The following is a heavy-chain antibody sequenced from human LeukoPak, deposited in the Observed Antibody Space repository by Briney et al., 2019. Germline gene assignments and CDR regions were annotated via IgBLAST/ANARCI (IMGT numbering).Heavy chain of an antibody. V-gene: IGHV3-73*01. D-gene: IGHD3-9*01. CDR1: GFTFSGSA. CDR2: IRSKANSYAT. J-gene: IGHJ3*02. CDR3: TRHYDILTGYYGGAFDI. Sequence: GGSLTLSCAASGFTFSGSAMHWVRQASGKGLEWVGRIRSKANSYATAYAASVKGRFTISRDDSKNTAYLQMNSLKTEDTAVYYCTRHYDILTGYYGGAFDIWGQGTMVTVSS.